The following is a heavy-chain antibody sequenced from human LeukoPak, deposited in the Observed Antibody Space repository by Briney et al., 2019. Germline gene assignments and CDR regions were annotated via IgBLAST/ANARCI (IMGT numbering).Heavy chain of an antibody. Sequence: SVKVSCKASGGTFSSYAISWVRQAPGQGLEWMGGIIPIFGTANYAQKFQGRVTITADESTSTAYMELSSLRSEDTAVYYCARDAMYYGSGSYWYYYYYGMDVWGQGATVTVSS. CDR2: IIPIFGTA. CDR3: ARDAMYYGSGSYWYYYYYGMDV. V-gene: IGHV1-69*01. J-gene: IGHJ6*02. D-gene: IGHD3-10*01. CDR1: GGTFSSYA.